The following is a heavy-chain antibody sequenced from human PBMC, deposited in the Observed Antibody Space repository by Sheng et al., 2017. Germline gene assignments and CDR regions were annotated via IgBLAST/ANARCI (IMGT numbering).Heavy chain of an antibody. V-gene: IGHV1-69*05. CDR3: ARRWASPLKLWTADWYFDL. Sequence: QVQLVQSGAEVKKPGSSVKVSCKASGGTFSSYAISWVRQAPGQGLEWMGGIIPIFGTANYAQKFQGRVTITTDESTSTAYMELSSLRSEDTAVYYCARRWASPLKLWTADWYFDLWGRGTLVTVSS. D-gene: IGHD3-3*01. CDR2: IIPIFGTA. J-gene: IGHJ2*01. CDR1: GGTFSSYA.